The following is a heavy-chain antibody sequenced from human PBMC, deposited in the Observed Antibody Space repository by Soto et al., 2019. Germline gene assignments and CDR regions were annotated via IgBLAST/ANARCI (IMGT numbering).Heavy chain of an antibody. CDR3: ARFHSGSYDY. CDR2: IYHSGST. Sequence: PSETLSLTCAVSGGTISSSNWWSGVRQPPGKGLEWIGEIYHSGSTNYNPSLKSRVTISVDKSKNQFSLKLSSVTSADTAVYYSARFHSGSYDYWDQGALVTVSS. J-gene: IGHJ4*02. D-gene: IGHD1-26*01. V-gene: IGHV4-4*02. CDR1: GGTISSSNW.